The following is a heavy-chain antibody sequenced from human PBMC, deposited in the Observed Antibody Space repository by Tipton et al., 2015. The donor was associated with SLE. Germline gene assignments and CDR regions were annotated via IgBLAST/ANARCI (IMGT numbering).Heavy chain of an antibody. D-gene: IGHD3-10*01. CDR3: ARDYGDNYHGSGRYFDY. V-gene: IGHV4-31*03. CDR1: GGSISSGGYY. CDR2: IYYSGST. J-gene: IGHJ4*02. Sequence: TLSLTCTVSGGSISSGGYYWSWIRQHPGKGLEWIGYIYYSGSTYYNPSLKSRVTISVDTSKNQFSLKLSSVTAADTAVYYCARDYGDNYHGSGRYFDYWGQGTLVTVSS.